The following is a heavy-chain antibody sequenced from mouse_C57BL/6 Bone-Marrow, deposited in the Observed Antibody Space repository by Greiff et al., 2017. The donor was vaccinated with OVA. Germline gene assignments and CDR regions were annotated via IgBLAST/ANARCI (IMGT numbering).Heavy chain of an antibody. CDR1: GYTFTSYT. Sequence: VQLQQSGAELARPGASVKMSCKASGYTFTSYTMHWVKQRPGQGLEWIGYINPSSGYTKYNQKFKDKATVTADKSSSTAYMQLSSLTSEDSAVYYCARSHYYGKGAMDYWGQGTSVTVSS. V-gene: IGHV1-4*01. CDR2: INPSSGYT. D-gene: IGHD2-1*01. J-gene: IGHJ4*01. CDR3: ARSHYYGKGAMDY.